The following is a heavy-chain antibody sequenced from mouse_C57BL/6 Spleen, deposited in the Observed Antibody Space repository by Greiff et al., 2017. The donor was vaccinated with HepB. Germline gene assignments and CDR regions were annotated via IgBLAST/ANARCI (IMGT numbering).Heavy chain of an antibody. D-gene: IGHD2-4*01. CDR1: GFTFSDYY. CDR3: ARHDDYYWYFDV. CDR2: ISNGGGST. J-gene: IGHJ1*03. Sequence: EVKLEESGGGLVQPGGSLKLSCAASGFTFSDYYMYWVRQTPEKRLEWVAYISNGGGSTYYPDTVKGRFTISRDNAKNTLYLQMSRLKSEDTAMYYCARHDDYYWYFDVWGTGTTVTVSS. V-gene: IGHV5-12*01.